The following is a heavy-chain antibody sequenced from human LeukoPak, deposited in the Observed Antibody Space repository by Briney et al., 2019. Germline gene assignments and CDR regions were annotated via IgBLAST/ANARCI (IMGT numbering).Heavy chain of an antibody. D-gene: IGHD3-3*02. J-gene: IGHJ4*02. Sequence: ASVKVSCKASGYTFTSYYIHWVRQAPGQGLEWMGLINPSVGGTIYAQNFQGRVTMTGDTSTSTVYMELSSLRSEDTAVYYCARGDISDYWGQGTLVTVPS. CDR2: INPSVGGT. CDR3: ARGDISDY. V-gene: IGHV1-46*01. CDR1: GYTFTSYY.